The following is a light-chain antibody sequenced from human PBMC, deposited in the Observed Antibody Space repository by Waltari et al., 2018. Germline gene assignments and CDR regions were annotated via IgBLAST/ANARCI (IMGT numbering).Light chain of an antibody. Sequence: EIVLTQSPGTLSLSPGERATLSCRASQSVSSISLTWYQQKPGHAPQLLIYGASSRATGIPDRVSGSGAGTDFALTISRLEPEDFAVYYCQQYDGIVLTFGGGTKVEIK. CDR1: QSVSSIS. CDR3: QQYDGIVLT. J-gene: IGKJ4*01. CDR2: GAS. V-gene: IGKV3-20*01.